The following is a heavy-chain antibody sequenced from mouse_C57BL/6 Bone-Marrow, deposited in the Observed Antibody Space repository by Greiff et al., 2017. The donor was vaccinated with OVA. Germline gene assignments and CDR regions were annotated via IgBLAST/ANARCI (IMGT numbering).Heavy chain of an antibody. Sequence: QVQLQQPGTELVKPGASVKLSCKASGYTFTSYWMQWVKQRPGQGLEWNGEIDPSDSYTNYNPKFKGKATLTVDTSSSTAYMQLSSLTSEDSAVYYCATYYYGSSSAWFAYWGQGTLVTVSA. CDR1: GYTFTSYW. J-gene: IGHJ3*01. D-gene: IGHD1-1*01. CDR2: IDPSDSYT. V-gene: IGHV1-50*01. CDR3: ATYYYGSSSAWFAY.